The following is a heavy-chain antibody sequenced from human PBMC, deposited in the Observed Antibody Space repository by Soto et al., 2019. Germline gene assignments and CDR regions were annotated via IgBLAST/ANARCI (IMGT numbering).Heavy chain of an antibody. D-gene: IGHD6-19*01. CDR3: ATRQEGAVAGRYFDL. V-gene: IGHV1-18*01. Sequence: QVQLVQSGAEVKKPGASVKVSCKASGYTFTSYGISWVRQAPGQGLEWLGWISAYNGNTNYAQKLQGRVTMTTDTYTSTAYMEVRSLRSDDTAVYYGATRQEGAVAGRYFDLWGRGTLVTVSS. J-gene: IGHJ2*01. CDR2: ISAYNGNT. CDR1: GYTFTSYG.